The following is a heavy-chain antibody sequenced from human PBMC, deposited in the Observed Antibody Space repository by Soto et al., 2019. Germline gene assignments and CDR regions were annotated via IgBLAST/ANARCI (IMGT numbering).Heavy chain of an antibody. D-gene: IGHD5-12*01. CDR2: IYYSGST. Sequence: PSDNLSLNCPVYGGSISSRIFYWGWIRQPPGKGLEWIGYIYYSGSTYYNPSLKSRVTISVDTSKNQFSLKLSSVTAADTAVYYCARDLDYSYGMDVWGQGTTVT. CDR1: GGSISSRIFY. V-gene: IGHV4-30-4*02. CDR3: ARDLDYSYGMDV. J-gene: IGHJ6*02.